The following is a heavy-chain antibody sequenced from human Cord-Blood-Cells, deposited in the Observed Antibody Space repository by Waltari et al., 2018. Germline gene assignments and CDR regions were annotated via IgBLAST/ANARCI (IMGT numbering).Heavy chain of an antibody. Sequence: QVQLVQSGAEVKKPGASVQVSCKAYGYTFTSYGLSWVRKAPGQGLEGVGWISAYNGNTNYAQKLQGRVTMTTDTSTSTAYMELRSLRSDDTAVYYCASTLNPAAGRDYYYYYGMDVWGQGTTVTVSS. CDR3: ASTLNPAAGRDYYYYYGMDV. D-gene: IGHD6-13*01. CDR2: ISAYNGNT. CDR1: GYTFTSYG. J-gene: IGHJ6*02. V-gene: IGHV1-18*01.